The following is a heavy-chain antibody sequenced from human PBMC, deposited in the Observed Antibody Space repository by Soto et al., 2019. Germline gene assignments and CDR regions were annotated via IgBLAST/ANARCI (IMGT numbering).Heavy chain of an antibody. J-gene: IGHJ3*02. D-gene: IGHD4-17*01. CDR2: ISAAGGST. CDR3: AKDPNGDYVGAFDI. CDR1: GFTFRSYA. Sequence: EVQLLESGGDLVQPGGSLRLSCAASGFTFRSYAMSWVRQAPGKGPEWVSGISAAGGSTDYADSVKGLFTISRDNSKATLYLQINSLRAEDTALYYCAKDPNGDYVGAFDIWGQGTVVTVSS. V-gene: IGHV3-23*01.